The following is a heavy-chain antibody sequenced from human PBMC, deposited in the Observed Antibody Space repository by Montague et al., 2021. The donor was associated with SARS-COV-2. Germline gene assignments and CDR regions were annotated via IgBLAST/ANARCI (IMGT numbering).Heavy chain of an antibody. Sequence: SLRLSCAASGFNFEDFAMHWVRQVPGKGLEWVSVISGDGAYTFYADSVKGRFTISRDNNKDSLFLQMNSLTTEDTALYYCAKDMEEGHNSWVSFDYWGQGGMVTVSS. CDR2: ISGDGAYT. CDR1: GFNFEDFA. J-gene: IGHJ4*02. V-gene: IGHV3-43*02. CDR3: AKDMEEGHNSWVSFDY. D-gene: IGHD1-1*01.